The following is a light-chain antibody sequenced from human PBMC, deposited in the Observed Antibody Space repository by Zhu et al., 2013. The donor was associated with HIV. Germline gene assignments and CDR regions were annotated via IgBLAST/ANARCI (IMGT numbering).Light chain of an antibody. V-gene: IGKV1-5*01. CDR3: HQYSTYPYT. Sequence: DTQMTQSPSTLSASVGDRVIMTCRASQGIRNDLGWYQQKPGKAPKLLISDASSLESGVPSRFSASGSGTQFTLTISSLQPDDFVTYYCHQYSTYPYTFGQGTKLEIK. CDR2: DAS. CDR1: QGIRND. J-gene: IGKJ2*01.